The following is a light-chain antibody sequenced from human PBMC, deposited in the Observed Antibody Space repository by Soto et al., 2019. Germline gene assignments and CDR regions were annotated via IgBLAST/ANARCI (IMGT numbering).Light chain of an antibody. CDR2: GNS. CDR1: SSNIGAGYY. Sequence: QSVLTQPPSVSGAPGQRVTISCTGSSSNIGAGYYVHWYQQLPGTAPKLLIYGNSNRPSGVPDRFSGSKAGTSASLAITGLQAEDEADDYGQYYDSSLSGRVVFGGGTKLTVL. CDR3: QYYDSSLSGRVV. V-gene: IGLV1-40*01. J-gene: IGLJ2*01.